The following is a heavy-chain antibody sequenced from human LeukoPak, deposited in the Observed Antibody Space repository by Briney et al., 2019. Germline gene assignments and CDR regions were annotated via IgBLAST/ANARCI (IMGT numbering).Heavy chain of an antibody. Sequence: PSQTLSLTCTVSSGSISSGDYYWSWIRQSPGKGLEWIGYIYHSGSTYYNPSLKSRVTISVGTSKIQFSLELNSVTAADTAVYYCARGSDYRKNFDYWGQGTLVTVSS. J-gene: IGHJ4*02. CDR2: IYHSGST. CDR1: SGSISSGDYY. D-gene: IGHD4-11*01. V-gene: IGHV4-30-4*01. CDR3: ARGSDYRKNFDY.